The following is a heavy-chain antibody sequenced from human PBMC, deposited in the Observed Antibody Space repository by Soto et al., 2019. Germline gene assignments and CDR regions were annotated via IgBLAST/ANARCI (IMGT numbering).Heavy chain of an antibody. CDR1: GLTFSGSA. D-gene: IGHD1-1*01. CDR3: TGNADGY. CDR2: IRSKANNYAT. V-gene: IGHV3-73*02. J-gene: IGHJ4*02. Sequence: EVQLVKSGGGLVQPGGSLNLSCAASGLTFSGSAMHWVRQASGKGLEWVGRIRSKANNYATEYAASVKGRFTISRDDSKNTAYLQMNSLKTEDTAVYYCTGNADGYWGQGTLVTVSS.